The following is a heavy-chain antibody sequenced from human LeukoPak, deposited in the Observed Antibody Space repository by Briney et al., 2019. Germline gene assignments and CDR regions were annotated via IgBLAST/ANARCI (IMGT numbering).Heavy chain of an antibody. CDR3: AREGTYYYDSSGYYGY. CDR1: GFTFSRYW. CDR2: IKQDGSEK. V-gene: IGHV3-7*01. D-gene: IGHD3-22*01. J-gene: IGHJ4*02. Sequence: GGSLRLSCAASGFTFSRYWMSWVRQAPGKGLEWVANIKQDGSEKYYVDSVKGRFTISRDNAKNSLYLQMNSLRAEDTAVYYCAREGTYYYDSSGYYGYWGQGTLVTVSS.